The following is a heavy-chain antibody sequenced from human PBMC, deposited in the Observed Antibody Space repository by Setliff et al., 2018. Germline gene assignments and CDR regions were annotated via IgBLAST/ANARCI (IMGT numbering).Heavy chain of an antibody. Sequence: SETLSLTCTVSGGSIRSGGYYWSWIRQHPGKGLEWIGYIYYSGSTYYNPSLKSRVTISVDTSKNHFSLKLSSVTAADTAVYYCARVPRFTDTRNAFDIWGQGTMVTVSS. CDR2: IYYSGST. D-gene: IGHD5-18*01. CDR3: ARVPRFTDTRNAFDI. J-gene: IGHJ3*02. V-gene: IGHV4-31*02. CDR1: GGSIRSGGYY.